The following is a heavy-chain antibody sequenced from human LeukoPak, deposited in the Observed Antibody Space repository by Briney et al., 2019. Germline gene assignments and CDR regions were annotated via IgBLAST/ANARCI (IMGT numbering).Heavy chain of an antibody. V-gene: IGHV3-21*01. CDR3: ARDGYSTSWLAFDI. CDR2: ISSSTNYI. CDR1: GFTFSSYA. J-gene: IGHJ3*02. D-gene: IGHD6-13*01. Sequence: GGSLRLSCAASGFTFSSYAMNWVRQAPGKGLEWVSSISSSTNYIYYADSVKGRFTISRDNAKNSLYLQMDSLRAEDTAVYYCARDGYSTSWLAFDIWGQGTMVTVSS.